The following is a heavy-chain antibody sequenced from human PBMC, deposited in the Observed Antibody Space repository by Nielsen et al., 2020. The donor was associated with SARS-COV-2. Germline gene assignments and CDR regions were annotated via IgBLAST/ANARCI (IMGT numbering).Heavy chain of an antibody. Sequence: ASVKVSCKASGYTFTGYYMHWVRQAPGQGLEWMGIINPSGGSTSYAQKFQGRVTMTRDTSTSTVYMELSSLRSEDTAVYYCARDRLGGSGSYYEYFQHWGQGTLVTVSS. CDR1: GYTFTGYY. V-gene: IGHV1-46*01. CDR2: INPSGGST. D-gene: IGHD3-10*01. CDR3: ARDRLGGSGSYYEYFQH. J-gene: IGHJ1*01.